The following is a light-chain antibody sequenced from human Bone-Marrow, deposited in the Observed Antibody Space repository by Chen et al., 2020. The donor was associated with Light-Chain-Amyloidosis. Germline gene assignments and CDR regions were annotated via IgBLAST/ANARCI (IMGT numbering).Light chain of an antibody. Sequence: DIQMTQSPSSLSASVGDRVTITCRASQSMSTYLNWYQQKPGKAPKLLIYAASTLQSGVPSRFSGGGSGTDFTLTISSLQPEDFATYYCQQSYSTPPYTVGQGTKLEIK. V-gene: IGKV1-39*01. J-gene: IGKJ2*01. CDR2: AAS. CDR3: QQSYSTPPYT. CDR1: QSMSTY.